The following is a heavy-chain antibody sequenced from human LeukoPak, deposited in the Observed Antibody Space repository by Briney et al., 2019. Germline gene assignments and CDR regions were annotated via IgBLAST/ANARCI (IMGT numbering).Heavy chain of an antibody. CDR3: ARDRGYSNFDS. Sequence: GGSLRFSCAASGFTFSSYWMSWVRQAPGQGLECVANINQAGSEINYLESMKGRFTIARDNAKNSLYLQMNSLRAEDTAVYYCARDRGYSNFDSWGQGILVTVSS. D-gene: IGHD4-23*01. V-gene: IGHV3-7*01. CDR2: INQAGSEI. J-gene: IGHJ4*02. CDR1: GFTFSSYW.